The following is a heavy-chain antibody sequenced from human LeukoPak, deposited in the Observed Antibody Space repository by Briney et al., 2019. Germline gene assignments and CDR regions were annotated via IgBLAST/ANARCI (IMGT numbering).Heavy chain of an antibody. D-gene: IGHD3-10*01. CDR2: ISSSSSYI. J-gene: IGHJ4*02. CDR1: GFTFSSYS. V-gene: IGHV3-21*04. Sequence: GGSLRLSCAASGFTFSSYSMNWVRQAPGKGLEWVSSISSSSSYIYYADSVKGRFTISRDNSKNTLYLQMNSLRAEDTAVYYCAKSALVRGNPPLFDYWGQGTLVTVSS. CDR3: AKSALVRGNPPLFDY.